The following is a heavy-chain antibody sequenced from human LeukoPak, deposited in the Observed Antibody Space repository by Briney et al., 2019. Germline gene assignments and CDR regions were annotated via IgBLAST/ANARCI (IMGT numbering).Heavy chain of an antibody. CDR1: GFTFSSYW. J-gene: IGHJ6*02. CDR3: ARDPYSSSLYYYYYYGMDV. V-gene: IGHV3-7*03. CDR2: IKQDGSEK. D-gene: IGHD6-6*01. Sequence: PGGSLRLSCAASGFTFSSYWMSWVRQAPGKGLEWVANIKQDGSEKYYVDSVKGRFTISRDNAKNSLYLQMNSLRAEDTAVYYCARDPYSSSLYYYYYYGMDVWGQGTTVTVSS.